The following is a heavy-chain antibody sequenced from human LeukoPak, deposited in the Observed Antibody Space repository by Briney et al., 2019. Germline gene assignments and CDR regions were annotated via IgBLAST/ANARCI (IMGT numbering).Heavy chain of an antibody. Sequence: GGSLRLSCAASGLPFSSYAMSWLRQAPGKGLEWVSAISGSGGSTYYADSVKGRFTISRDNSKNTLYLQMNSLRAEDTAVYYCAEDGEMVQGVTRPDYWGQGTLVTVSS. J-gene: IGHJ4*02. CDR1: GLPFSSYA. CDR3: AEDGEMVQGVTRPDY. D-gene: IGHD3-10*01. CDR2: ISGSGGST. V-gene: IGHV3-23*01.